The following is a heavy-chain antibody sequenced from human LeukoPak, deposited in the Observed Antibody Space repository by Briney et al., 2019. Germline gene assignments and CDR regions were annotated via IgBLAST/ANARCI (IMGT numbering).Heavy chain of an antibody. Sequence: GASVKVSCKASGGTFSSYAISWVRQAPGQGLEWMGRIIPIFGTANYAQKFRGRVTITTDESRSTAYMELSSLRSEDTAVYYCARGTEAGIAAAGTLGGMDVWGKGTTVTVSS. D-gene: IGHD6-13*01. J-gene: IGHJ6*04. CDR3: ARGTEAGIAAAGTLGGMDV. CDR2: IIPIFGTA. V-gene: IGHV1-69*05. CDR1: GGTFSSYA.